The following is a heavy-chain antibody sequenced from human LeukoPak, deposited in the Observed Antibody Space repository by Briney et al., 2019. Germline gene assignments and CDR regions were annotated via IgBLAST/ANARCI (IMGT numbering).Heavy chain of an antibody. V-gene: IGHV3-23*01. J-gene: IGHJ4*02. CDR1: GFTFSSYA. Sequence: GGSLRLSCAASGFTFSSYAMSWVRQAPGKGLEGVSAISGSGGSTYYADSVKGRFTISSDNSKNTLYLQMNSLRAEDTAVYYCAKEGDAYSSGWYGWYFDYWGQGTLATVSS. CDR2: ISGSGGST. D-gene: IGHD6-19*01. CDR3: AKEGDAYSSGWYGWYFDY.